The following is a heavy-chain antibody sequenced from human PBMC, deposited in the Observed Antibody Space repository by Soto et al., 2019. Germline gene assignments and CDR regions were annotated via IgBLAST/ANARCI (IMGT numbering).Heavy chain of an antibody. CDR2: ISGSGSST. CDR1: GVTFSSYA. D-gene: IGHD6-19*01. J-gene: IGHJ4*02. V-gene: IGHV3-23*01. Sequence: PGGSLRLSCAAAGVTFSSYAMSWVRQAPGKGLEWVSAISGSGSSTYYADSVKGRFTISRDNSKNTLYLQMNSLRAEDTAVYYCAKDQSRAVAGEFDYWGQGTLVTVSS. CDR3: AKDQSRAVAGEFDY.